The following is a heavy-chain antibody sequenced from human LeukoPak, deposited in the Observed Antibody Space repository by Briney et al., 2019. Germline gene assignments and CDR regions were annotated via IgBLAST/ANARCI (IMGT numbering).Heavy chain of an antibody. Sequence: GGSLRLSCAASGFTFSSYGMHWVRQAPGKGLEWVAVISYDGSNKYYADSVKGRFTISRDNSKNTLYLQMNSLRAEDTAVYYCAKGTTVTTFVHYYYYGMDVWGQGTTVTASS. CDR3: AKGTTVTTFVHYYYYGMDV. CDR2: ISYDGSNK. J-gene: IGHJ6*02. CDR1: GFTFSSYG. V-gene: IGHV3-30*18. D-gene: IGHD4-17*01.